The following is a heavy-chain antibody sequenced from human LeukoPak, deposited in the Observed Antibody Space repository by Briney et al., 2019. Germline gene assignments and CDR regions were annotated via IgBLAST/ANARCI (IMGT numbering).Heavy chain of an antibody. CDR1: GGSISSGIYY. Sequence: SETLSLTCTVSGGSISSGIYYWSWIRQPAGKGLEWIGRIYTSGSTSYNPSLKSRVTISVDTSKNQFSLKLSSVTAGDTAVYYCARVEQLERRVDYWGQGTLVTVSS. J-gene: IGHJ4*02. CDR2: IYTSGST. CDR3: ARVEQLERRVDY. V-gene: IGHV4-61*02. D-gene: IGHD1-1*01.